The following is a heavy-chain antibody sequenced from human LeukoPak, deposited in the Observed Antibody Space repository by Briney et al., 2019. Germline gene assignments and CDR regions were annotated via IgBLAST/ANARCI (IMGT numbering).Heavy chain of an antibody. D-gene: IGHD2-2*01. CDR1: GYTFTSYY. CDR3: ARVRHCSSTSCSWFDP. CDR2: INPSGGST. V-gene: IGHV1-46*01. J-gene: IGHJ5*02. Sequence: ASVKVSCKASGYTFTSYYMHWMLQAPGQGLEWMGIINPSGGSTSYAQKFQGRVTMTRDTSTSTVYMELSSLRSEDTAVYYCARVRHCSSTSCSWFDPWGQGTLVTVSS.